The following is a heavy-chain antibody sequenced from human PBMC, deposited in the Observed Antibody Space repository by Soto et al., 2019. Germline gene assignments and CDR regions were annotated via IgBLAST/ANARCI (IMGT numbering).Heavy chain of an antibody. CDR2: YSGFT. J-gene: IGHJ4*02. Sequence: SETLSLTCTVSGGSITTYQWIWIRQPPGKGLEWIGGYSGFTDYNPSLESRATISVDHSKNQFSLTLRSVTAADTAVYYCARDYGDYSFFFDYWGQGALVTVSS. D-gene: IGHD4-17*01. CDR3: ARDYGDYSFFFDY. V-gene: IGHV4-59*01. CDR1: GGSITTYQ.